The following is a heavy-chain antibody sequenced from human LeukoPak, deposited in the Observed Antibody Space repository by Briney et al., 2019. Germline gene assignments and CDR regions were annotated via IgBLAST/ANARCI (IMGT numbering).Heavy chain of an antibody. Sequence: GASVKVSCKASGYTFTSYGISWVRQAPGQGLEWMGWISAYNGNTNYAQKLQGRVTMTTDTSTSTAYMELRSLRSEDTAVYYCARVRYYYGSGTIFSAAISWFDPWGQGTLVTVSS. D-gene: IGHD3-10*01. J-gene: IGHJ5*02. V-gene: IGHV1-18*01. CDR1: GYTFTSYG. CDR3: ARVRYYYGSGTIFSAAISWFDP. CDR2: ISAYNGNT.